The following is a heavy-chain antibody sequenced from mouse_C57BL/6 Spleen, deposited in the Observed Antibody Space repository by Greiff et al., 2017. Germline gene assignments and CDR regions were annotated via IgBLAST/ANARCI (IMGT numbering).Heavy chain of an antibody. D-gene: IGHD2-4*01. V-gene: IGHV5-4*03. J-gene: IGHJ3*01. CDR3: ARGGTYDYDEGAWFAY. CDR2: ISDGGSYT. Sequence: EVKLVESGGGLVKPGGSLKLSCAASGFTFSSYAMSWVRQTPEKRLEWVATISDGGSYTYYPDNVKGRFTISRDNAKNNLYLQMSHLKSADTAMYYCARGGTYDYDEGAWFAYWGQGTLVTVSA. CDR1: GFTFSSYA.